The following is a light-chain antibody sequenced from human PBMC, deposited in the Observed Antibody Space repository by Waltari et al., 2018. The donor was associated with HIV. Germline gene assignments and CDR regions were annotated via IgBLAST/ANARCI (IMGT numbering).Light chain of an antibody. J-gene: IGLJ2*01. CDR1: SSDVGSYNL. V-gene: IGLV2-23*02. CDR3: RSYARSGIP. Sequence: QSALTQPASVSGSFGQSITISCTGTSSDVGSYNLVSWYQYHPGKAPKLIIYEVSKRPSGVSNRFSGSKSGNTASLTVSGLQAEDEAHYYCRSYARSGIPFGGGTKLTVL. CDR2: EVS.